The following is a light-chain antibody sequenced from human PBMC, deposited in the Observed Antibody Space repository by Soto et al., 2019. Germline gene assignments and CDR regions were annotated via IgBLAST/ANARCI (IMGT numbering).Light chain of an antibody. J-gene: IGKJ1*01. Sequence: EIVMTQSPATLSASPGERATLSCRASQSVSSNLAWYQQKPGQAPRLLIYGASTRATGIPARFSGSGSGTEFNLTISSLQSEDFAVYYCQQYNNWPRTFGQGTKVEIK. CDR3: QQYNNWPRT. V-gene: IGKV3-15*01. CDR1: QSVSSN. CDR2: GAS.